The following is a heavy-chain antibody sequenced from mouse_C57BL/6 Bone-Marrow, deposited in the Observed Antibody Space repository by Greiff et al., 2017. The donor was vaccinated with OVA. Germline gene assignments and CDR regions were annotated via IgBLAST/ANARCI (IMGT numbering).Heavy chain of an antibody. V-gene: IGHV5-12*01. CDR1: GFTFSDYY. CDR3: ARHSPTGYYYAMDY. Sequence: EVKLVESGGGLVQPGGSLKLSCAASGFTFSDYYMYWVRQTPEKRLEWVAYISNGGGSTYYPDTVKGRFTISRDKAKNTRDQQMSRLKSEDTAMYYCARHSPTGYYYAMDYWGQGTSVTVAS. J-gene: IGHJ4*01. CDR2: ISNGGGST. D-gene: IGHD4-1*02.